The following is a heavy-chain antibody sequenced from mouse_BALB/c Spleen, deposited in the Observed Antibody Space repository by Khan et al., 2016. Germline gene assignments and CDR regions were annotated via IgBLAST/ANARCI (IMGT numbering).Heavy chain of an antibody. CDR2: INSDGSAI. Sequence: EVQLLETGGGLVQPGGSRGLSCEGSGFTFSGFWLSWVRQTPGKTLEWIGDINSDGSAINYAPSIKDRFTIFRDNDKSTLYLQMSNVRSEDTATXSCMRYDGYYWYYDVWGAGTPVTVSS. CDR3: MRYDGYYWYYDV. CDR1: GFTFSGFW. D-gene: IGHD2-3*01. V-gene: IGHV11-2*02. J-gene: IGHJ1*01.